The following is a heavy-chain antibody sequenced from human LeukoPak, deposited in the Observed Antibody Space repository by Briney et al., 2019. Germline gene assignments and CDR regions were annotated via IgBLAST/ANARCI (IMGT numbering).Heavy chain of an antibody. CDR1: GFTVSSNY. J-gene: IGHJ6*02. V-gene: IGHV3-53*01. CDR3: ARSPWVRGVIIFGMDV. CDR2: IYSGGST. D-gene: IGHD3-10*01. Sequence: GGSLRLSCAASGFTVSSNYMSWVRQAPGKGLEWVSVIYSGGSTYYADSVKGRFTISRDNSKNTLYLEMNSLRAEDTAVYYCARSPWVRGVIIFGMDVWGQGTTVTVSS.